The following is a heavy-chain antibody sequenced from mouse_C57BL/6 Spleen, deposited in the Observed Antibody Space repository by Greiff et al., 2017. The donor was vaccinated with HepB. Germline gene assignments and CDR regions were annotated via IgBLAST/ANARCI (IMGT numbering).Heavy chain of an antibody. Sequence: VQLKESGGGLVKPGGSLKLSCAASGFTFSDYGMHWVRQAPEKGLEWVAYISSGSSTIYYADTVKGRFTISRDNAKNTLFLQMTSLRSEDTAMYYCAGPYYYGSSYAMDYWGQGTSVTVSS. CDR3: AGPYYYGSSYAMDY. D-gene: IGHD1-1*01. CDR2: ISSGSSTI. CDR1: GFTFSDYG. V-gene: IGHV5-17*01. J-gene: IGHJ4*01.